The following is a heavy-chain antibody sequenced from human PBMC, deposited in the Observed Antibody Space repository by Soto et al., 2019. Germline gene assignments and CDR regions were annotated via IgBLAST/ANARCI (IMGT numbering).Heavy chain of an antibody. CDR3: AAPRDEYGSGVSWFTYGMDI. Sequence: GGSLRLSCLASGFTFSDFAMTWVRHVPGRGLEWVASLDGAGGSTYYAESVRGRFSISRDNSQNTLFLQMKRLTVDDTAIYYCAAPRDEYGSGVSWFTYGMDIWGQGTTVTV. CDR2: LDGAGGST. V-gene: IGHV3-23*01. CDR1: GFTFSDFA. J-gene: IGHJ6*02. D-gene: IGHD3-10*01.